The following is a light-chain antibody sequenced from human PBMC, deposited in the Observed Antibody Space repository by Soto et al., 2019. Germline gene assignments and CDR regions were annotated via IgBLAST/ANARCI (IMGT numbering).Light chain of an antibody. CDR1: SSNVGGYNY. J-gene: IGLJ1*01. CDR3: SSYTSSSIDYV. Sequence: QSALTQPASVSGAPGQSITISCTGTSSNVGGYNYVSWYQQHPGKAPKLMFYKVHNRPSGVSNRFSGSKSGNTASLTISGLQAEDEADYYCSSYTSSSIDYVFGTGTKLTVL. V-gene: IGLV2-14*01. CDR2: KVH.